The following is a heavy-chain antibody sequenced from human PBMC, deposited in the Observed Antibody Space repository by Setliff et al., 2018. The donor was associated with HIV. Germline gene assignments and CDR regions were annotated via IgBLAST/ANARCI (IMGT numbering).Heavy chain of an antibody. D-gene: IGHD2-15*01. CDR2: VYSSGNT. J-gene: IGHJ4*02. CDR1: GDSINSGTYY. Sequence: SETLSLTCTVSGDSINSGTYYWNWLRQPAGKGLEWIGRVYSSGNTYYSPSLKSRAAISLNTSKNQFSLRLRSVTAADTAIYYCARRIFHSSFPSFDSWGQGTLVTVS. V-gene: IGHV4-61*02. CDR3: ARRIFHSSFPSFDS.